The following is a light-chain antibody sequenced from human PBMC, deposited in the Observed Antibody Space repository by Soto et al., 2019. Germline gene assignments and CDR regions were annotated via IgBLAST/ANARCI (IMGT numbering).Light chain of an antibody. CDR2: AAS. CDR3: QQSYTSPLT. CDR1: QSIGIQ. Sequence: IQMTQSPSSLSASVGDRVTITCRASQSIGIQLNWYQQKAGKAPKVLISAASSLQSGVPSRFSGSRSGTDFTLTISSLQPEDSATYYCQQSYTSPLTFGGGTKVDIK. V-gene: IGKV1-39*01. J-gene: IGKJ4*01.